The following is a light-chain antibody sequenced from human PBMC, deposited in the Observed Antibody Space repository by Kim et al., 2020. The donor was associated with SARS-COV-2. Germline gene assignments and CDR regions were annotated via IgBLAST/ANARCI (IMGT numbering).Light chain of an antibody. V-gene: IGLV1-47*01. CDR2: RNN. CDR1: SSNTGRKV. Sequence: GQRATISCSGGSSNTGRKVVYWYQQVPGTAPKLLIYRNNLLPFGLPDRFSASKAGPSASLAISGLRSEDETDYYCAACDDSLSGVVFGGGTQLTVL. CDR3: AACDDSLSGVV. J-gene: IGLJ2*01.